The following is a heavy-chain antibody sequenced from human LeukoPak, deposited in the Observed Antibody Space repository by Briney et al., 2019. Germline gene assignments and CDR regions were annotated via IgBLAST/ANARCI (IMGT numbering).Heavy chain of an antibody. J-gene: IGHJ5*02. V-gene: IGHV3-74*01. Sequence: GGSLRLPCAASGFTFSNYWMHWVRQAPGKGLVWVSRINSDGTDTTYADSVRGRFTISRDNAKNTLYLQMDSLRAEDTAVYYCARDSRTSGWYGPASWGQGTLVTVSS. CDR1: GFTFSNYW. D-gene: IGHD6-19*01. CDR3: ARDSRTSGWYGPAS. CDR2: INSDGTDT.